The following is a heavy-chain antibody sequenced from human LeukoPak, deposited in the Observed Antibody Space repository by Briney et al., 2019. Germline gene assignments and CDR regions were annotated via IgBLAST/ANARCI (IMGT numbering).Heavy chain of an antibody. CDR1: GFTFSSYS. V-gene: IGHV3-21*01. J-gene: IGHJ4*02. CDR2: ISSSSSYI. Sequence: GGSLRLSCAASGFTFSSYSMKWVRRAPGKGLGWVSSISSSSSYIYYADSVKGRFTISRDNAKNSLYLQMNSLRAEDTAVYYCARAEWELPYFDYWGQGTLVTVSS. D-gene: IGHD1-26*01. CDR3: ARAEWELPYFDY.